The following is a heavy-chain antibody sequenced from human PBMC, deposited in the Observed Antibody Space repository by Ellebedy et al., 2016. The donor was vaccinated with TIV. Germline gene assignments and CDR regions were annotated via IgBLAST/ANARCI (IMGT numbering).Heavy chain of an antibody. V-gene: IGHV3-21*01. CDR2: ISSSSDHI. D-gene: IGHD2-21*02. J-gene: IGHJ4*02. CDR1: GFTFSTYS. CDR3: ARDRALTAIGDRFDC. Sequence: GGSLRLSXAGSGFTFSTYSMNWVRQAPGKGLEWVSSISSSSDHIYYADSVKGRFTLSRDNPKNSLYLQMNSLRAEDTAVYYCARDRALTAIGDRFDCWGQGTLVTVSS.